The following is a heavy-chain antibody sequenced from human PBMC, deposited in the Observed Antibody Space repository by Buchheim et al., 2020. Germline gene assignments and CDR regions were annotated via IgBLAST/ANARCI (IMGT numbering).Heavy chain of an antibody. J-gene: IGHJ5*02. V-gene: IGHV3-23*01. CDR1: GFTFSSYV. CDR2: IGNSGETK. D-gene: IGHD2/OR15-2a*01. Sequence: EVQLLESGGGLVQPGGSLRLSCAASGFTFSSYVMTWVRQAPGKGLEWVSTIGNSGETKYYADPVKGRFTISRDHSTNTLYLQMNSLRVEDTGIYYCAKDPFTLFPQSWLDPWGQGSL. CDR3: AKDPFTLFPQSWLDP.